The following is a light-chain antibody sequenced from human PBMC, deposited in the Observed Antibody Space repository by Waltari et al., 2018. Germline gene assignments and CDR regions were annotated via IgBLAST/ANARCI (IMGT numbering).Light chain of an antibody. Sequence: DIVMTQSPDSLAVSLGERDTINCKSSQSVLYSSNNKNYLAWYQQKPGQPPNLLIYCASTLETGVPYRFSGSGSGRDFTLTISSLQAEDVAAYYCQQYYSTPRTFGQGTKVEIK. J-gene: IGKJ1*01. CDR3: QQYYSTPRT. V-gene: IGKV4-1*01. CDR1: QSVLYSSNNKNY. CDR2: CAS.